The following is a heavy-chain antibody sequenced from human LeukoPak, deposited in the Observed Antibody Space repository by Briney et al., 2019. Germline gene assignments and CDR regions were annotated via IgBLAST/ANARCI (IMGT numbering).Heavy chain of an antibody. CDR3: VQTTGWPGFDY. D-gene: IGHD1-1*01. CDR2: IYSGVPT. CDR1: GVSINRFY. Sequence: SETLSLTCTTSGVSINRFYWSWVRQPPGKGLEWIGNIYSGVPTYFNPSLMSRVTISVDTSKNQFSLNLTSVTAADTAMYYCVQTTGWPGFDYWGQGILVTVSS. V-gene: IGHV4-4*09. J-gene: IGHJ4*02.